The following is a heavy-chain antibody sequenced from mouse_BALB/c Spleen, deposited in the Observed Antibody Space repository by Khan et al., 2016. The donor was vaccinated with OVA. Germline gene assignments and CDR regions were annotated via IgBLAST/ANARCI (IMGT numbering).Heavy chain of an antibody. J-gene: IGHJ2*01. V-gene: IGHV1-7*01. CDR1: GYTFPSYW. CDR3: ARDRIDY. CDR2: INPTSGYI. Sequence: VQLQESGAELAKPGASVKMSCTASGYTFPSYWMHWIKQRPGQGLEWIGYINPTSGYIDSNQKFKDKATLTADKSSSTAYMQLSSLTSDDSAVYYCARDRIDYWGQGTALTVSA.